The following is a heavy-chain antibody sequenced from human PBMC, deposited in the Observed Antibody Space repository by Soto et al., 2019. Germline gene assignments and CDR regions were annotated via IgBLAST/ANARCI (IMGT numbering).Heavy chain of an antibody. V-gene: IGHV3-49*04. CDR2: IRSKAYGGTT. CDR1: GFTFGDYA. CDR3: TAGKLYPSMDFDY. Sequence: EVQLVESGGGLVQPGRSLRLSCTDSGFTFGDYAMSWVRQAPGKGLEWVGFIRSKAYGGTTEYAASVKGRFTISRDDSKSIAYLQMNSLKTEDTAVYYCTAGKLYPSMDFDYWGQGTLVTFSS. D-gene: IGHD2-8*01. J-gene: IGHJ4*02.